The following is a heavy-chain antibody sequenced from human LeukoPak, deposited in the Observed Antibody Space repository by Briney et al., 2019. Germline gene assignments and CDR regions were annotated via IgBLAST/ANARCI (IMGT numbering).Heavy chain of an antibody. CDR3: AKGVSSGYAHYYYYYMDV. D-gene: IGHD3-22*01. J-gene: IGHJ6*03. CDR1: GFTFSSYA. Sequence: PGGSLRLSCAASGFTFSSYAMHWVRQAPGKGLEWVAVISYDGSNKYYADSVKGRFTISRDNSKNTLYLQMNSLRAEDTAVYYCAKGVSSGYAHYYYYYMDVWGKGTTVTISS. V-gene: IGHV3-30*04. CDR2: ISYDGSNK.